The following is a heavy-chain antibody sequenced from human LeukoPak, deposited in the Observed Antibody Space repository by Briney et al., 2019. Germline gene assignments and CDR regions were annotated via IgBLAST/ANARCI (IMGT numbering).Heavy chain of an antibody. CDR1: GFTFSRYA. V-gene: IGHV3-23*01. CDR3: AKDISLRGRDGNGYYYDY. Sequence: GGSLRLPLAAFGFTFSRYAMSWVGQAPGKGPGGVSDLRGCGGSTYYADSVKGRFTISRDNSKNTLYLQMNSLRAEDTAVYYCAKDISLRGRDGNGYYYDYWGQGTLVTVSS. CDR2: LRGCGGST. J-gene: IGHJ4*02. D-gene: IGHD3-22*01.